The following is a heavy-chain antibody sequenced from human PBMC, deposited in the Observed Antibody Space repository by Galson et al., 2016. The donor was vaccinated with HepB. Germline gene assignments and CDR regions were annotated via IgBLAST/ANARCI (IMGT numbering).Heavy chain of an antibody. CDR1: GFTFSSYP. D-gene: IGHD6-19*01. Sequence: SLRLSCAASGFTFSSYPMHWVRQAPGKGLEWVALISYDGSNEYYADSVKGRFTISRDNSRNTLSLQMNSLRAEDTAIYYCAKGRCSGHGCDYFDYWGQGTLVTVSS. CDR2: ISYDGSNE. J-gene: IGHJ4*02. V-gene: IGHV3-30-3*01. CDR3: AKGRCSGHGCDYFDY.